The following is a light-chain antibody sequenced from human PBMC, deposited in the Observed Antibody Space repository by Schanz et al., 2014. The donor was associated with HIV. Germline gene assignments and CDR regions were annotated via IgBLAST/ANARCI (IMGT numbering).Light chain of an antibody. CDR2: SNN. CDR3: SSYAGSKV. Sequence: QSVLTQPPSASGTPGQRVTISWSGSSSNIGSNTVSWLPQLPGTAPKLLIYSNNQRPSGVPDRFSDSKSGNTASLTVSGLQAEDEADYYCSSYAGSKVFGGGTKLTVL. J-gene: IGLJ3*02. CDR1: SSNIGSNT. V-gene: IGLV1-44*01.